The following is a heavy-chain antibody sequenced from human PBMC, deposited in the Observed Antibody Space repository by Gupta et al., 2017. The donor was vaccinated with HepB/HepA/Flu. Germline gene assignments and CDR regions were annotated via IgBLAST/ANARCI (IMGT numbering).Heavy chain of an antibody. J-gene: IGHJ6*02. V-gene: IGHV4-31*03. CDR3: ARDQRATGATGISQYYSFFGLDV. CDR2: IFHSGKT. CDR1: GGFINTDAYF. Sequence: QVQLRESGPGLVKPSETLALTCTVSGGFINTDAYFCTWVRQFPGKDVEWIASIFHSGKTSYNPTFRSRISLSVETSKNQCALRLTSVSAADTAVDYCARDQRATGATGISQYYSFFGLDVWGQGNTGTVAS. D-gene: IGHD1-26*01.